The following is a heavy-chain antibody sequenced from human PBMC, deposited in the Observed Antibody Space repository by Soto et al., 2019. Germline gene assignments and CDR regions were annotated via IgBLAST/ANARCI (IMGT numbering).Heavy chain of an antibody. CDR1: GYSISSGYY. CDR2: IYHSGST. J-gene: IGHJ4*01. Sequence: SETLSLTCAVSGYSISSGYYWGWIRQPPGKGLECIGSIYHSGSTYYNPSLKSRVTISVDTSKNQFSLKLSSVTADDTAVYFCAKGTSSEFLLSFDDWGHGTLVTVSS. CDR3: AKGTSSEFLLSFDD. V-gene: IGHV4-38-2*01. D-gene: IGHD3-10*01.